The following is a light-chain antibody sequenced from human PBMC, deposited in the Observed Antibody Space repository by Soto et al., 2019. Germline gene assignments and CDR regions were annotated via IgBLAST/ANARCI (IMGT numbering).Light chain of an antibody. CDR3: AAWDGSLTNVL. CDR1: GSNLGTNT. CDR2: GNN. V-gene: IGLV1-44*01. J-gene: IGLJ2*01. Sequence: QSVLTQPPSASGTPGQRVTIAFSGSGSNLGTNTVNWYRQLPGTAPKLLIYGNNHRPSGVPDRFSGSKSGTSASLGISGLQSEDEADYYCAAWDGSLTNVLVGGGTKFTVL.